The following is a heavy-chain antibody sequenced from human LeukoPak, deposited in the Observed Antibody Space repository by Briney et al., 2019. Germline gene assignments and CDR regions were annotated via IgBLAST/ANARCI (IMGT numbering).Heavy chain of an antibody. D-gene: IGHD5-12*01. CDR2: ISSSSSYI. V-gene: IGHV3-21*01. CDR3: ARDLKWLRFHDYYGMDV. CDR1: GFTFSSYS. Sequence: GGSLRLSCAASGFTFSSYSMNWVRQAPGKGLEWVSSISSSSSYIYYADSVKGRFTIPRDNAKNSLYLQMNSLRAEDTAVYYCARDLKWLRFHDYYGMDVWGQGTTVTVSS. J-gene: IGHJ6*02.